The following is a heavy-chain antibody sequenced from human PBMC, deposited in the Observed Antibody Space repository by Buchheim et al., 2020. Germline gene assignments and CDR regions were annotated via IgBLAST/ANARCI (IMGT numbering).Heavy chain of an antibody. Sequence: QVQLQESGPGLVEPSETLSLICSVSGGSISTYYWSWIRQPPGKGLEWIGFIYHSGNTDYNSSLKSRLIMSVDTSKNQFSLKLTSVTAADTAVYYCAREGYCSGGSCYWDHWGQGAL. CDR2: IYHSGNT. CDR3: AREGYCSGGSCYWDH. J-gene: IGHJ4*02. D-gene: IGHD2-15*01. CDR1: GGSISTYY. V-gene: IGHV4-59*01.